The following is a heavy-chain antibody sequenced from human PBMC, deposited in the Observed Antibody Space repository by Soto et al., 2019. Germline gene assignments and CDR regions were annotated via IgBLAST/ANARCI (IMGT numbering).Heavy chain of an antibody. D-gene: IGHD1-7*01. CDR3: ARSLPGTYGAFDL. CDR1: EFTFRSYW. J-gene: IGHJ3*01. V-gene: IGHV3-74*01. CDR2: ISGDGSST. Sequence: GGSLRLSCAASEFTFRSYWMHWVRQSPGKGLVWVSRISGDGSSTTYADSVRGRFTISRDNAKNTVYLQMDSLRVEDTAVYYCARSLPGTYGAFDLWGQGTMVTVSS.